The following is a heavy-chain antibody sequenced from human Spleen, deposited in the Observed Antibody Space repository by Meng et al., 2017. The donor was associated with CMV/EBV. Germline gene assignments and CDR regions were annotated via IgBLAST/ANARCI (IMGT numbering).Heavy chain of an antibody. CDR2: INHSGST. J-gene: IGHJ5*01. Sequence: SETLSLTCAVYGGSFSGYYWSWIRQPPGKGLEWIGEINHSGSTNYNPSLKSRVTLSVDTSKNQFSLKLSSVTAADTAVYYCTKIGYCTRTSCSGNWFDSWGQGTLVTVSS. CDR3: TKIGYCTRTSCSGNWFDS. CDR1: GGSFSGYY. D-gene: IGHD2-2*01. V-gene: IGHV4-34*01.